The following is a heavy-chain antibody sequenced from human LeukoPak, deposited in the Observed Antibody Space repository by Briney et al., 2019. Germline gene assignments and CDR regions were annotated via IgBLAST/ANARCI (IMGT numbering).Heavy chain of an antibody. J-gene: IGHJ4*02. Sequence: GGSLRLSCAASGFTVSSNFMTWVRQAPGQGLEWVSVIYSGGSTYYAGSVKDRFTISRDNSKNMLYLQMNSLRAEDTAVYYCARGGDSLHYWGQGTLVTVSS. V-gene: IGHV3-66*01. D-gene: IGHD3-10*01. CDR3: ARGGDSLHY. CDR1: GFTVSSNF. CDR2: IYSGGST.